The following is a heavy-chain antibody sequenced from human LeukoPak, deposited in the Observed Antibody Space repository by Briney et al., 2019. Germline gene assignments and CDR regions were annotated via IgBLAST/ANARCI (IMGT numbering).Heavy chain of an antibody. Sequence: GGSLRLSCAASGFTFSSYSMNWVRQAPGKGLEWVSSISSSSSYIYYADSVKGRFTISRDNAKNSLYLQMNSLRAEDTAVYYCASPFRAAAGSEGRFFDYWGQGTLVTVSS. CDR2: ISSSSSYI. V-gene: IGHV3-21*01. J-gene: IGHJ4*02. CDR1: GFTFSSYS. CDR3: ASPFRAAAGSEGRFFDY. D-gene: IGHD6-13*01.